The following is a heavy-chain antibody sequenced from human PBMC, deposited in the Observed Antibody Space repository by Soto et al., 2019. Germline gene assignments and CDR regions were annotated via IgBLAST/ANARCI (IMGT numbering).Heavy chain of an antibody. CDR3: ARGYYGDYFGWFDP. CDR2: INAGNGNT. J-gene: IGHJ5*02. D-gene: IGHD4-17*01. CDR1: GYTFTSYA. Sequence: ASVKVSCKASGYTFTSYAMHWVRQAPGQRLEWMGWINAGNGNTKYSQKFQGRVAITRDTSASTAYMELSSLRSEDTAVYYCARGYYGDYFGWFDPWGQGTLVTVSS. V-gene: IGHV1-3*01.